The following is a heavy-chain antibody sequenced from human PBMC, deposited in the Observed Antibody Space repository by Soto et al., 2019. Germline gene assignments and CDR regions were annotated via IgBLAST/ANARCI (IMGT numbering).Heavy chain of an antibody. J-gene: IGHJ3*02. CDR2: INWNGGST. Sequence: PGESLKISCAVSGFTFDDYGMNWVRQAPGKGLEWVSGINWNGGSTGYADSVKGRFTISRDNAKNSLYLQMNSLRAEDTALYYCARAGLGAFYIWGQGKMVTVS. V-gene: IGHV3-20*04. CDR3: ARAGLGAFYI. CDR1: GFTFDDYG.